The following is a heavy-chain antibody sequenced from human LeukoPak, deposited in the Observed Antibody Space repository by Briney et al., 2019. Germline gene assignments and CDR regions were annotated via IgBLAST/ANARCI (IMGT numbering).Heavy chain of an antibody. CDR1: GFTFSSYG. CDR2: IWYDGGNK. D-gene: IGHD4-17*01. J-gene: IGHJ4*02. V-gene: IGHV3-33*01. CDR3: ARDSSTVITYYFDY. Sequence: PGGSLRLSCAASGFTFSSYGMHWVRQAPGKGLEWVAVIWYDGGNKYYADSVKGRFTISRDNSKNTLYLQMNSLRAEDTAVYYCARDSSTVITYYFDYWGQGTLVTVSS.